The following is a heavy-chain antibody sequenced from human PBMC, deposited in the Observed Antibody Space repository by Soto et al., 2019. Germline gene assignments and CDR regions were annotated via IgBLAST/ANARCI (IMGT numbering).Heavy chain of an antibody. CDR3: VKGGEDITSPYGMDV. CDR2: ISTGGTYL. V-gene: IGHV3-21*02. J-gene: IGHJ6*02. D-gene: IGHD3-16*01. CDR1: GFTFRTHT. Sequence: EVQLVESGGGLVKAGGSLRLSCAASGFTFRTHTLLWVRQAPGKGLEWVSSISTGGTYLEYAHSVKGRFTIPRDAAKDSVLLQMNSLKPDDTAVYYCVKGGEDITSPYGMDVWGQGTTVTVSS.